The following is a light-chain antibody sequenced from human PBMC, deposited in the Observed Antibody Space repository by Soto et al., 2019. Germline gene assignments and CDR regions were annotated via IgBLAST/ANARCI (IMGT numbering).Light chain of an antibody. CDR1: SSDVGGYDY. J-gene: IGLJ1*01. CDR3: SSYAGSSTYV. V-gene: IGLV2-8*01. Sequence: QSVLTQPPSASGSPGQSVTISCTGTSSDVGGYDYVSWYQQHPGKAPKLMIYEVSKRPSGVPDRFSGSKSGNTASLTVSGIQAEDEADYYSSSYAGSSTYVFGTGTKLTVL. CDR2: EVS.